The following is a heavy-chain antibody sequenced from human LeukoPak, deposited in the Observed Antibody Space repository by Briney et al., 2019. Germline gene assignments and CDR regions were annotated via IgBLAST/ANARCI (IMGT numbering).Heavy chain of an antibody. Sequence: PSETLSLTCGVYGDSFSGYYWSWIRQPPGKGLEWIGEINHSGSTNYNPSLKSRVTISVDTSKNQFSLKLSSVTAADTAVYYCARGGDYDILTGYHPNWFDHWGQGTLVTVSS. J-gene: IGHJ5*02. CDR1: GDSFSGYY. CDR3: ARGGDYDILTGYHPNWFDH. CDR2: INHSGST. V-gene: IGHV4-34*01. D-gene: IGHD3-9*01.